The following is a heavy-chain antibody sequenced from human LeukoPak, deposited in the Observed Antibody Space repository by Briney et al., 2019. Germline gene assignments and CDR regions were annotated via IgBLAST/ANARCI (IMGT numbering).Heavy chain of an antibody. Sequence: GGSLRLSCAASGFTVSSNYMSWVRQAPGKGLEWVSVIYSGGSTYYADSVKGTFTISRDNSKNTLYLQMNSLRAEDTAVYYCARERVSYSSGWYAIDYWGQGTLVTVSS. CDR1: GFTVSSNY. D-gene: IGHD6-19*01. CDR3: ARERVSYSSGWYAIDY. J-gene: IGHJ4*02. CDR2: IYSGGST. V-gene: IGHV3-66*01.